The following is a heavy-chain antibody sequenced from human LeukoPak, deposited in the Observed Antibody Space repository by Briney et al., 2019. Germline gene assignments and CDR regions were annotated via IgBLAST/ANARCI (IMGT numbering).Heavy chain of an antibody. Sequence: SETLSLTCTVSGGSISSSSYYWGWIRQPPGKGLEWIGYIYYSGSTNYNPSLKSRVTISVDTSKNQFSLKLSSVTAADTAVYYCARGRFYGDYYFDYWGQGTLVTVSS. V-gene: IGHV4-61*05. CDR2: IYYSGST. CDR1: GGSISSSSYY. D-gene: IGHD4-17*01. J-gene: IGHJ4*02. CDR3: ARGRFYGDYYFDY.